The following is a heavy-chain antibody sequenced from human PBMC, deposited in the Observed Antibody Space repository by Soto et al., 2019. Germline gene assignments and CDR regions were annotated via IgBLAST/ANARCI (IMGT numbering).Heavy chain of an antibody. CDR3: AREPATAKPEGVDF. Sequence: QVQLVQSGAEVRKPGASVKVSCKASGYTFSDYYIHWVRQAPGQGLEWMGWINPNSGGTKYAPKFHGGVTMTMDTSITTAYMELSRLRSGDTAVYYCAREPATAKPEGVDFWGQGTLVTVSS. CDR1: GYTFSDYY. D-gene: IGHD1-1*01. CDR2: INPNSGGT. J-gene: IGHJ4*02. V-gene: IGHV1-2*02.